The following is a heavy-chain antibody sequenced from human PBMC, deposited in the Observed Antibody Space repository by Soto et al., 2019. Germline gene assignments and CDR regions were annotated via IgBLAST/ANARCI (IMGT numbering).Heavy chain of an antibody. CDR2: ISGSGGST. Sequence: PGGSLRLSCAASGFTFSSYAMSWVRQAPGKGLEWVSAISGSGGSTYYADSVKGRFTISRDNSKNTPYLQMNSLRAEDTAVYYCAKFGSSGPQGWFDPWGQGTLVTVSS. J-gene: IGHJ5*02. V-gene: IGHV3-23*01. CDR1: GFTFSSYA. D-gene: IGHD3-10*01. CDR3: AKFGSSGPQGWFDP.